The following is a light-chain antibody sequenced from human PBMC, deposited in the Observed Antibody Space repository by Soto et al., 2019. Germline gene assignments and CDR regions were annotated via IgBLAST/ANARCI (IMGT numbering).Light chain of an antibody. CDR2: WAS. CDR3: QQYYSSPLT. J-gene: IGKJ1*01. CDR1: QSVVYSSNNKNY. Sequence: DIVMTQSPDSLAVSLGERATINCKSSQSVVYSSNNKNYLAWYQQKPGQPPKLLIYWASTREFGVPDRFGGSGSGTDFTLTISSLQAEDVAVYYCQQYYSSPLTFGQGTKVEIK. V-gene: IGKV4-1*01.